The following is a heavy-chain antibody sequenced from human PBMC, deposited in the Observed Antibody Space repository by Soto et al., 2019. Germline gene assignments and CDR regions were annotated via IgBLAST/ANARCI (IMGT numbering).Heavy chain of an antibody. Sequence: SVKVSCKASGGTFSSYAISWVRQAPGQGLEWMGGIIPIFGTANYAQKFQGRVTITADESTSTAYMELSSLRSEDTAVYYCARAVVVVVAANYYYYGIDVWGQGTTVTVSS. CDR3: ARAVVVVVAANYYYYGIDV. CDR2: IIPIFGTA. CDR1: GGTFSSYA. J-gene: IGHJ6*02. D-gene: IGHD2-15*01. V-gene: IGHV1-69*13.